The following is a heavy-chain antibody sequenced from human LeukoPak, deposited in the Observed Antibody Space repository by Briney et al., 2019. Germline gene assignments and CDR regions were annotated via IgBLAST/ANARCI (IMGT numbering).Heavy chain of an antibody. V-gene: IGHV4-59*01. CDR1: GGSISSYY. D-gene: IGHD1-1*01. CDR3: ARVSWGAGTTGWFDP. CDR2: IYYSGST. Sequence: SETLSLTCTVSGGSISSYYWSWIRQPPGKGLEWIGYIYYSGSTNYNPSLKSRVTISVDTSKNQFSLKLSSVTAADTAVYYCARVSWGAGTTGWFDPWGQGTLVTVSS. J-gene: IGHJ5*02.